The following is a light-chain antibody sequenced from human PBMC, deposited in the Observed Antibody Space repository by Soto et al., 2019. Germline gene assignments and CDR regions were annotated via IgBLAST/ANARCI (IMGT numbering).Light chain of an antibody. J-gene: IGLJ2*01. Sequence: QSVLTQPASVSGSPGQSITISCTGTSSDVGGYNYVSWYQQHPGRAPQLMIYDVSNRPSGVSNSFSGSRSGNTASLTVSGLQAEDEADYYCSSYTSSSTVLFGGGTQVPVL. CDR1: SSDVGGYNY. CDR2: DVS. CDR3: SSYTSSSTVL. V-gene: IGLV2-14*01.